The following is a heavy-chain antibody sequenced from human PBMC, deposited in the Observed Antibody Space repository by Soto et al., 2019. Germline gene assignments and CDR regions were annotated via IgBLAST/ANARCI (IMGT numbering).Heavy chain of an antibody. CDR1: GFSLSTRGVG. Sequence: QITLKESGPTLVQPTQTLTLTCTFSGFSLSTRGVGVGWIRQPPGKALEWLALIYWDDDEGYSPSLKSRLTINQDNSNNQVGLTMTYMDPVDTATYYCAHRPRGYSYHFDYWGQGTLVTVSS. D-gene: IGHD3-16*02. V-gene: IGHV2-5*02. CDR2: IYWDDDE. J-gene: IGHJ4*02. CDR3: AHRPRGYSYHFDY.